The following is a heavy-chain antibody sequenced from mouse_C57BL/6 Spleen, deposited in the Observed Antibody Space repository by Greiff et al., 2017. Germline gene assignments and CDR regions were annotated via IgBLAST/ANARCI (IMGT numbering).Heavy chain of an antibody. D-gene: IGHD2-4*01. Sequence: VQLQQSGPELVKPGASVKLSCKASGYTFTSYEINWVKQRPGQGLEWIGWIYPRDGSTKYNEKFKGKATLTVDTSASTTYMELHSLTSEDSAVYFCAREDDYGVEYYAMDYWGQGTPVTVSS. CDR2: IYPRDGST. J-gene: IGHJ4*01. CDR3: AREDDYGVEYYAMDY. CDR1: GYTFTSYE. V-gene: IGHV1-85*01.